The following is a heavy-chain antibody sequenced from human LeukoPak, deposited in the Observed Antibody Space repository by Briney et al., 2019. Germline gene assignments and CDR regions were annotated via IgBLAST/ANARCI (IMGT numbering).Heavy chain of an antibody. Sequence: GGSLRLSCAASGFTFSSYGMRWVRQAPGKGLEWVSSISSSSSYIYYADSVKGRFTISRDNAKNSLYLQMNSLRAEDTAVYYCARGEWGIFEYWGQGTLVTVSS. CDR3: ARGEWGIFEY. CDR2: ISSSSSYI. D-gene: IGHD3-16*01. J-gene: IGHJ4*02. V-gene: IGHV3-21*01. CDR1: GFTFSSYG.